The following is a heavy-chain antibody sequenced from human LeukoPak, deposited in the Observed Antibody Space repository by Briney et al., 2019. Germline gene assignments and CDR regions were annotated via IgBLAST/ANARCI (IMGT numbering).Heavy chain of an antibody. D-gene: IGHD2-2*01. V-gene: IGHV3-69-1*01. Sequence: GSLRLSCSTSEFTFSLYAMNWVRQAPGKGLECTISRDNAKNTLSLQMNSLRAEDTAVYYCARDTYQPGLIDCWGQGTLVTVSS. CDR1: EFTFSLYA. J-gene: IGHJ4*02. CDR3: ARDTYQPGLIDC.